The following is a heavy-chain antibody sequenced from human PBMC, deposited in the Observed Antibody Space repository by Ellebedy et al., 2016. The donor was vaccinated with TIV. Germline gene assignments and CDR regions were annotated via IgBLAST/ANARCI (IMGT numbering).Heavy chain of an antibody. CDR1: GYTFTSYA. J-gene: IGHJ4*02. CDR3: ARSRRKGQWLVSYEFDY. Sequence: ASVKVSXKASGYTFTSYAMHWVRQAPGQRLEWMGWINAGNGNTKYSQKFQGRVTITRDTSASTAYMELSSLRSEDTAVYYCARSRRKGQWLVSYEFDYWGQGTLVTVSS. CDR2: INAGNGNT. V-gene: IGHV1-3*01. D-gene: IGHD6-19*01.